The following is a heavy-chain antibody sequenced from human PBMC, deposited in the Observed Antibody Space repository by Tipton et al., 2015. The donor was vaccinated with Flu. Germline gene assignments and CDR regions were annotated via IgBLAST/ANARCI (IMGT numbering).Heavy chain of an antibody. D-gene: IGHD3-3*01. CDR3: ARVPEWLGYGFDI. CDR2: IRQDGSQK. CDR1: GFTLSLYW. V-gene: IGHV3-7*03. Sequence: GSLRLSCAASGFTLSLYWMTWVRQAPGKGLEWVASIRQDGSQKYYVDSVKGRFTISRDNAKSSLYLQMNSLRAEDTAVYYCARVPEWLGYGFDIWGQGTLVAVSS. J-gene: IGHJ3*02.